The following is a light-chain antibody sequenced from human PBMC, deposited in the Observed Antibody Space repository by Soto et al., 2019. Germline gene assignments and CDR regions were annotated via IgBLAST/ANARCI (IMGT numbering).Light chain of an antibody. CDR3: SSFAGSPVV. CDR2: EVS. CDR1: SSDVGEENY. Sequence: QSVLTQPPSASGSPGQSVTITCSGTSSDVGEENYVSWYQQHPGKVPKLILYEVSKRPSGVPDRFSGFRSGNTASLTVSGLQAEDEADSYCSSFAGSPVVFGGGTKLTVL. V-gene: IGLV2-8*01. J-gene: IGLJ2*01.